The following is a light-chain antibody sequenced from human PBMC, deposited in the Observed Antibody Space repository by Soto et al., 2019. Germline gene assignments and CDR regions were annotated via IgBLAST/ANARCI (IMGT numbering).Light chain of an antibody. V-gene: IGLV2-14*01. CDR2: EVS. J-gene: IGLJ1*01. CDR3: QSYDNTLSGPIYV. Sequence: QSALTQPASVSGTPGQSITISCTGSISDIGGYNYVSWYQQFPGKAPKLIIFEVSDRPSGVSDRFSGSKSGSTASLTISGLQAEDEADYYCQSYDNTLSGPIYVFGTGTKVTVL. CDR1: ISDIGGYNY.